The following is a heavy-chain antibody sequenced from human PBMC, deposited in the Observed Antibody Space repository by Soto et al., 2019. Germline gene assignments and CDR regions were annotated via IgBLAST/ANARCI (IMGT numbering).Heavy chain of an antibody. Sequence: SLRLSCAASGFTFSSYSMNWVRQAPGKGLEWVSYISSSSSTIYYADSVKGRFTISRDNAKNSLYLQMNSLRAEDTAVYYCARSQGYGDYVLDYWGQGTLVTVSS. CDR1: GFTFSSYS. CDR3: ARSQGYGDYVLDY. V-gene: IGHV3-48*01. J-gene: IGHJ4*02. CDR2: ISSSSSTI. D-gene: IGHD4-17*01.